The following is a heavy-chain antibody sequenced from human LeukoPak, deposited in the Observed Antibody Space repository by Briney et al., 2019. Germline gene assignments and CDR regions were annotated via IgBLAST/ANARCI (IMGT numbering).Heavy chain of an antibody. J-gene: IGHJ4*02. CDR2: IHYSGST. CDR1: GGSISSSSYY. Sequence: SETLSLTCTVSGGSISSSSYYWAWIRQPPGKGLEWIGSIHYSGSTYYNPSLQSRVTISIDTSKNQFSLKLSSVTAADTAVYYCARARDRTSFDYWGQGTLVTVSS. D-gene: IGHD2-2*01. V-gene: IGHV4-39*07. CDR3: ARARDRTSFDY.